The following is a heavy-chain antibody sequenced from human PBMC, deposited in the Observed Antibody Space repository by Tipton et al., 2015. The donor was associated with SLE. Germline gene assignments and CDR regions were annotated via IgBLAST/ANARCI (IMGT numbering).Heavy chain of an antibody. D-gene: IGHD6-13*01. J-gene: IGHJ4*02. CDR2: IKQDGSEK. V-gene: IGHV3-7*05. Sequence: SLRLSCAASGFTFSSYWMSWVRQAPGKGLEWVANIKQDGSEKYYVDSVKGRFTISRDNSKNTLYLQMNSLRAEDTAVYYCAKEARYSSSWPIDYWGQGTLATVAS. CDR3: AKEARYSSSWPIDY. CDR1: GFTFSSYW.